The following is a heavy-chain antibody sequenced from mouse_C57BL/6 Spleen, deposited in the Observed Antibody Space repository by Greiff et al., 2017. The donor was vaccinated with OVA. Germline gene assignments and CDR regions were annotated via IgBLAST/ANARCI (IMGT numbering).Heavy chain of an antibody. J-gene: IGHJ1*03. D-gene: IGHD1-1*01. V-gene: IGHV1-63*01. Sequence: QVQLQQSGAELVRPGTSVKMSCKASGYTFTNYWIGWAKQRPGHGLEWIGDIYPGGGYTNYNEKFKGKATLTADKSSSTAYMQFSSLTSEDSAIYYCARSNYYGSSRYWYVDVWGTGTTVTVSS. CDR1: GYTFTNYW. CDR3: ARSNYYGSSRYWYVDV. CDR2: IYPGGGYT.